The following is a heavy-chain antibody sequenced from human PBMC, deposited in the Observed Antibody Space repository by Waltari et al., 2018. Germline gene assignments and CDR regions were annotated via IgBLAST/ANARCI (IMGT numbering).Heavy chain of an antibody. CDR1: GFTFSSFA. D-gene: IGHD3-10*01. V-gene: IGHV3-23*01. Sequence: EVQLLQSGGGLVQPGGSLKLSCVASGFTFSSFAMGWVRQAPGKGREWVSGVSGTGGLKYYADSVKGRFTISRDNAKNTVYLEISSLRADDTAVYYCAKPARGVIEDWFDSWGQGSLVSVSS. J-gene: IGHJ5*01. CDR2: VSGTGGLK. CDR3: AKPARGVIEDWFDS.